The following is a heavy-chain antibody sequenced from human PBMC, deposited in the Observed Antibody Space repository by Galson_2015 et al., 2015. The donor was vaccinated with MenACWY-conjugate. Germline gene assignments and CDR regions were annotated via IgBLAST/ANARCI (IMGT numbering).Heavy chain of an antibody. D-gene: IGHD5-18*01. CDR2: ISSSSSTI. CDR1: GFTFSTYS. Sequence: SLRLSCAASGFTFSTYSMNWVRQAPGKGLEWVSYISSSSSTIYYADSVKGRFTIPRDNAKSSLYLQMNTLRDEDTAVYYCARVPGYSYGYYDWWGQGTLVTVSS. V-gene: IGHV3-48*02. J-gene: IGHJ4*02. CDR3: ARVPGYSYGYYDW.